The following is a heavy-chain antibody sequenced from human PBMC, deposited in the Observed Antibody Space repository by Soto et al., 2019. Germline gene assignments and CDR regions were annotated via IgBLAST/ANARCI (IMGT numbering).Heavy chain of an antibody. CDR2: ISGSGGKT. V-gene: IGHV3-23*01. CDR3: AKHAEDYGDSRVDY. CDR1: GFTFSSYA. Sequence: EVQLLESGGGLVQPGGSLRLSCAASGFTFSSYAMSWVRQAPGKGLEWVSGISGSGGKTYYADSVKGRFTTSRDNSKNTLSLQMNGLRAEDTAVYYCAKHAEDYGDSRVDYWGQGTLVTVSS. J-gene: IGHJ4*02. D-gene: IGHD4-17*01.